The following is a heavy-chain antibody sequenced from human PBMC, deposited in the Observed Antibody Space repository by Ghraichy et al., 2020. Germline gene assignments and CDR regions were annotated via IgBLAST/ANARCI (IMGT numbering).Heavy chain of an antibody. V-gene: IGHV4-34*01. CDR3: ARRKKYYYDRSAYYPDWYFDL. J-gene: IGHJ2*01. CDR1: GGSFSDYY. D-gene: IGHD3-22*01. CDR2: INHGGST. Sequence: SETLSLTCAVYGGSFSDYYWSWIRQPPGKGLEWIGEINHGGSTNYKRTLKSRVTISVETSKNQFSLKLRSVTAADTAVYYCARRKKYYYDRSAYYPDWYFDLWGRGTLVTVSS.